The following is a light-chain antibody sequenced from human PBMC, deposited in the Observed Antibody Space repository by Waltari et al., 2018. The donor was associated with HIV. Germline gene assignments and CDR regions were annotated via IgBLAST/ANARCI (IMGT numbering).Light chain of an antibody. CDR3: AACDDSLSGRGL. CDR2: RNN. J-gene: IGLJ3*02. Sequence: QSVLTQPPSASGAPGQRVTISCSGGTSNIGSNYVYWYQQLPGTAPKLPIYRNNERPPGVPDRSSGSKSGTSGSLAISGLRSEDEADYYCAACDDSLSGRGLFGGGTKLTVL. V-gene: IGLV1-47*01. CDR1: TSNIGSNY.